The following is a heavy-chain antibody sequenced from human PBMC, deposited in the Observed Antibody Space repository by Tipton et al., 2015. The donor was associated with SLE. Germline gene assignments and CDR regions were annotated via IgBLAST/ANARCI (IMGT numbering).Heavy chain of an antibody. J-gene: IGHJ5*02. Sequence: LRLSCAVYGGSFIVYYWNWIRQPPGKGLEWIGEFNSTGSTKYNPSLKSRVTISVDTSKNQFSLNLRSVTAADTGVYYCARRRSSFRFDPWGQGTLVTVSS. D-gene: IGHD6-13*01. CDR1: GGSFIVYY. CDR2: FNSTGST. CDR3: ARRRSSFRFDP. V-gene: IGHV4-34*01.